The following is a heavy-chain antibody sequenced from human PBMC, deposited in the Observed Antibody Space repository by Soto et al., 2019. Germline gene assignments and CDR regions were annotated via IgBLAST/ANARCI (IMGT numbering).Heavy chain of an antibody. J-gene: IGHJ5*02. CDR3: ARTVVIAAAGTSGWFDP. CDR2: IYYSGST. CDR1: GGSISSSSYY. V-gene: IGHV4-39*07. D-gene: IGHD6-13*01. Sequence: PSETLSLTCTVSGGSISSSSYYWGWIRQPPGKGLEWIGSIYYSGSTYYNPSLKSRVTISVDTSKNQFSLKLSSVTAADTAVYYCARTVVIAAAGTSGWFDPWGQGTLVTVSS.